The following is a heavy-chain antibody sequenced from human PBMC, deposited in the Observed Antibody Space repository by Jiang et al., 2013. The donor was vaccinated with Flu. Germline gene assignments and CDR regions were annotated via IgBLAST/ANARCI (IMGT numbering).Heavy chain of an antibody. Sequence: WVRPGSRARGVEWVAVIWYDGSNKYYADSVKGRFTISRDNSKNTLYLQMNSLRAEDTAVYYCARGVRGRYCSGGSCYAADYWGQGTLVTVSS. CDR3: ARGVRGRYCSGGSCYAADY. CDR2: IWYDGSNK. V-gene: IGHV3-33*01. D-gene: IGHD2-15*01. J-gene: IGHJ4*02.